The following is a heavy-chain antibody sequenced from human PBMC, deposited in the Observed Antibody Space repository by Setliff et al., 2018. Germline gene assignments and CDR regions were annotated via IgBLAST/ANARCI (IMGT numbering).Heavy chain of an antibody. Sequence: SETLSLTCTVSGGSISSGGYYWSWIRQHPGKGLEWIGYIYYSGSTYYNPSLKSRVTISVDTSKNQFSLKLSSVTAADTAVYYCARDILNFWSGFVLRYFDLWGRGTRVTSPQ. CDR3: ARDILNFWSGFVLRYFDL. D-gene: IGHD3-3*01. J-gene: IGHJ2*01. CDR2: IYYSGST. V-gene: IGHV4-31*02. CDR1: GGSISSGGYY.